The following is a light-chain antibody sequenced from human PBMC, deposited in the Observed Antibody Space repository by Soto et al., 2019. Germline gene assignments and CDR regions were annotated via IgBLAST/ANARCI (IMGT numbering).Light chain of an antibody. V-gene: IGKV1-12*01. CDR3: QQYGSSPS. J-gene: IGKJ1*01. CDR2: STS. Sequence: DIQMTQSPSSVTASLGDRVTITCRASQGISTWLAWYQQKPGKAPELLIYSTSSVHTGVPSRFSGSGSGTDFTLTISRLDPEDFAVYYCQQYGSSPSFGQGTKVDIK. CDR1: QGISTW.